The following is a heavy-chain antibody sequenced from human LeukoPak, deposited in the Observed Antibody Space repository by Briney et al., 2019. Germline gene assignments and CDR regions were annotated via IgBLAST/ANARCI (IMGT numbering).Heavy chain of an antibody. CDR3: AELGITMIGGV. J-gene: IGHJ6*04. Sequence: GGSLRLSCAASGFTFSDYYMSWLRQAPGKGLEWVSYISSGGSTIYYAGSVKGRFTISRDNAKNSLYLQMNSLRAEDTAVYYCAELGITMIGGVWGKGTTVTISS. V-gene: IGHV3-11*04. CDR1: GFTFSDYY. D-gene: IGHD3-10*02. CDR2: ISSGGSTI.